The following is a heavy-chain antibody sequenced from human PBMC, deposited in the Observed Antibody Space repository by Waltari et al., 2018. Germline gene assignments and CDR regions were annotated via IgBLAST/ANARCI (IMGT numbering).Heavy chain of an antibody. CDR3: ARVVSEEVVAATLFHNWFDP. V-gene: IGHV1-69*01. CDR1: GGTFSSYA. CDR2: IIPIFGTA. D-gene: IGHD2-15*01. J-gene: IGHJ5*02. Sequence: QVQLVQSGAEVKKPGSSVKVSCKASGGTFSSYAISWVRQAPGQGLEWMGWIIPIFGTANYAQKFQGRVTITADESTSTAYMELSSLRSEDTAVYYCARVVSEEVVAATLFHNWFDPWGQGTLVTVSS.